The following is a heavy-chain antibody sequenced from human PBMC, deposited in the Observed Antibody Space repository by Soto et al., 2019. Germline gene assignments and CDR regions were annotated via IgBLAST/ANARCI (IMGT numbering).Heavy chain of an antibody. D-gene: IGHD5-18*01. CDR1: GGTFSTYA. J-gene: IGHJ4*02. V-gene: IGHV1-69*12. Sequence: QVQLVQSGAEVKKPESSVKVSCKAPGGTFSTYAISWVRQAPGQGLEWMGGIIPMFGTANYAQRFQDRVTITADDSTHTGYMELSSLRSEDTAVYFCASGIQLWLRRINNGYSGWGQGTLVTVSS. CDR2: IIPMFGTA. CDR3: ASGIQLWLRRINNGYSG.